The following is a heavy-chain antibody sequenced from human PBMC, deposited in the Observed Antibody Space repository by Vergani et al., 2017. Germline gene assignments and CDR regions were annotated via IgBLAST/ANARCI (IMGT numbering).Heavy chain of an antibody. J-gene: IGHJ5*02. D-gene: IGHD2-21*02. CDR3: VGNVVVTAIPSWFDP. Sequence: QVQLQESGPGLVKPSQTLSLTCTVSGGSISSGDYYWSWIRQPPGKGLEWIGYIYYSGSTYYNPSLKSRVTISVDTSKNQFSLKLSSVTAADTAVYYCVGNVVVTAIPSWFDPWGQGTLVTVSS. V-gene: IGHV4-30-4*01. CDR2: IYYSGST. CDR1: GGSISSGDYY.